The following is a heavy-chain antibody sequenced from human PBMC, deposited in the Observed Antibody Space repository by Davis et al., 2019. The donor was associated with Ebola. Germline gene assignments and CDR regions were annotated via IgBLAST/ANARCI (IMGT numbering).Heavy chain of an antibody. J-gene: IGHJ4*02. CDR3: ARAGLPGWTFGQ. D-gene: IGHD6-19*01. CDR1: GFTFSDYY. Sequence: PGGSLRLSCAASGFTFSDYYMNWVRQAPGKGLEWVSSISSSSSYIYYADSVKGRFIVSRDTCKNTLHVQMNSLRAEDTAVYFCARAGLPGWTFGQWGQGTLVTVSS. CDR2: ISSSSSYI. V-gene: IGHV3-21*04.